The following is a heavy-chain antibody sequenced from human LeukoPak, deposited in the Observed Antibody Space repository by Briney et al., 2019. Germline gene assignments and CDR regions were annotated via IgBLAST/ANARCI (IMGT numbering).Heavy chain of an antibody. Sequence: PSQTLSLTCTVSGGSIDSRSYYWDWIRQAPGKGLEWIGTIYHSGSTEYNPSLKSRVAIFVDTSKNQFSLILHSVAAADTAVYYCARRSEFDNTHYHYFDYWGQGALVTVSS. V-gene: IGHV4-39*01. CDR1: GGSIDSRSYY. J-gene: IGHJ4*02. CDR2: IYHSGST. CDR3: ARRSEFDNTHYHYFDY. D-gene: IGHD2-15*01.